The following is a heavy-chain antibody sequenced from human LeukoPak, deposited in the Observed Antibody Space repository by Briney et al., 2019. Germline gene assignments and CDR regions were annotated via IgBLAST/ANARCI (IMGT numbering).Heavy chain of an antibody. V-gene: IGHV5-51*01. CDR1: GGSNISNY. Sequence: GESLKISSRASGGSNISNYSIRWLQMPGKGLEWMGIIHPDDYDTRYSPSFQGQVTISADKSVSTAYLQWSSLKASDTGMYYCSGLAHKYVDYWRQGTLVTVSS. J-gene: IGHJ4*02. CDR2: IHPDDYDT. D-gene: IGHD3-3*02. CDR3: SGLAHKYVDY.